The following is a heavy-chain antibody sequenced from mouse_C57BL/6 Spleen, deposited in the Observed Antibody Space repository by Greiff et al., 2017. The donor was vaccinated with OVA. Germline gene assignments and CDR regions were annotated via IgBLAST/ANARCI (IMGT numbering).Heavy chain of an antibody. J-gene: IGHJ4*01. V-gene: IGHV1-15*01. CDR2: IDPETGGT. Sequence: QVQLQQSGAELVRPGASVTLSCKASGYTFTDYEMHWVKQTPVHGLEWIGAIDPETGGTAYNQKFKGKAILTADKSSSPAYMELRSLTSEDSAVYYCTRFFTTGAMDYWGQGTSVTVAS. CDR3: TRFFTTGAMDY. CDR1: GYTFTDYE. D-gene: IGHD1-1*01.